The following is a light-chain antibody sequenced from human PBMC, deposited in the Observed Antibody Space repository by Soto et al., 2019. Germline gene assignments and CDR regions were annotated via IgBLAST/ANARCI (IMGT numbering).Light chain of an antibody. CDR3: QQYTDSFASP. Sequence: IRMTHSASSVSASVDDRVSITCRASLCISSWLAWYQQKPGKVPKLLIYAASILQSGVPSRFSGSGSGTDFTLTINSLEPEDFAAHYCQQYTDSFASPLAHGTRLEI. CDR1: LCISSW. V-gene: IGKV1D-16*01. CDR2: AAS. J-gene: IGKJ5*01.